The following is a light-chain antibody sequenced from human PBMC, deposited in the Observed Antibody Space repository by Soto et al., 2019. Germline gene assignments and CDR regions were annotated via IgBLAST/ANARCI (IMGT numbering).Light chain of an antibody. V-gene: IGKV3-15*01. CDR2: DDS. J-gene: IGKJ4*01. Sequence: EIVMTQSPVALSVSPGERATLSCRASQAIRSDLAWYQQKPGQAPRLLISDDSIRATGIPARVNYSGSGTDFTLAISSLQFEDFAVYYCHQYNTWPLTFGGGTNVDIK. CDR1: QAIRSD. CDR3: HQYNTWPLT.